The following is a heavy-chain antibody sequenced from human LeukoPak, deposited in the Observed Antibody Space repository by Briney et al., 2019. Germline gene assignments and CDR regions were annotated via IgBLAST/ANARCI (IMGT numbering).Heavy chain of an antibody. CDR2: IYYSGST. Sequence: SQTLSLTCTISGGSISSGDYYWSWIRQPPGKGLEWIGYIYYSGSTYYNPSLKSRVTISVDTSKNQFSLKLSSVTAADTAVYYCARVSIDTSRYCSGGSCYSDRYYGMDVWGQGTTVTVSS. V-gene: IGHV4-30-4*01. J-gene: IGHJ6*02. CDR3: ARVSIDTSRYCSGGSCYSDRYYGMDV. CDR1: GGSISSGDYY. D-gene: IGHD2-15*01.